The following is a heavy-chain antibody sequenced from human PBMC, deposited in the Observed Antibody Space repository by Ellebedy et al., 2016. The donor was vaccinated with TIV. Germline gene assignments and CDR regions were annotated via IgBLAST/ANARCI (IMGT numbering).Heavy chain of an antibody. V-gene: IGHV4-4*02. Sequence: MPGGSLRLSCDVSGCSISTRYWWSWVRQPPGEGLEWIGEIYHSGTTNYNPSLKSRVTISADTSKNRFSLTLSSVTAADTAVYYCARDMGTVAAPTWGQGILVTVSS. D-gene: IGHD6-19*01. CDR2: IYHSGTT. CDR3: ARDMGTVAAPT. J-gene: IGHJ4*02. CDR1: GCSISTRYW.